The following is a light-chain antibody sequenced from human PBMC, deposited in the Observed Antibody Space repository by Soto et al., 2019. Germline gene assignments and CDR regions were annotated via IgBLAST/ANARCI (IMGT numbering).Light chain of an antibody. CDR3: QQYGSSLT. Sequence: EVLMPQSPATLSVPPGERATLSCRASQSVNSNLAWYQQRPGQAPRLLIYGASTRATGIPARFSGSGSGTDFTLTISRLEPEDFAVYYCQQYGSSLTFGGGTKVDIK. CDR1: QSVNSN. J-gene: IGKJ4*01. V-gene: IGKV3-20*01. CDR2: GAS.